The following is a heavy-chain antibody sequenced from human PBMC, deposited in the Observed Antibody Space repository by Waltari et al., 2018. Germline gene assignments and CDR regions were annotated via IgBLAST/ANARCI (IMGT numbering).Heavy chain of an antibody. CDR3: AKALGSEYSSSSDY. CDR2: ISWNSDSI. V-gene: IGHV3-9*03. CDR1: GFTFDDYA. D-gene: IGHD6-6*01. J-gene: IGHJ4*02. Sequence: EVQLVESGGGLVQPGRSLRLSCAASGFTFDDYAMHWVRHAPGKGLEWVSGISWNSDSIGFADSVKGRFTISRDNARNSLYLLMNSLRAEDMALYYCAKALGSEYSSSSDYWGQGTLVTVSS.